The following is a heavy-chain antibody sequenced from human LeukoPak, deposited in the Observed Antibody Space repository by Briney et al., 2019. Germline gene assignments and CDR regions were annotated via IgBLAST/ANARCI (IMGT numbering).Heavy chain of an antibody. V-gene: IGHV4-61*02. CDR1: GGSISSGSYY. Sequence: SRTLSLTCTVSGGSISSGSYYWNWIRQPAGKGLEWIGRIYTSGSTNYNPSLKSRVTISVDTSKNQFSLKLSSVTAADTAVYYCARGRFPTAVVTSGDYFDYWGQGTLVTVSS. CDR3: ARGRFPTAVVTSGDYFDY. CDR2: IYTSGST. J-gene: IGHJ4*02. D-gene: IGHD4-23*01.